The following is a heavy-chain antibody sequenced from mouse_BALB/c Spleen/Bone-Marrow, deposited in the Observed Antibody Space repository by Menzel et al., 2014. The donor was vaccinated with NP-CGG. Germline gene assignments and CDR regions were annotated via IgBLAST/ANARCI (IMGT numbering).Heavy chain of an antibody. CDR3: ARSGDGYYWYFDV. CDR2: INPGDGSA. J-gene: IGHJ1*01. CDR1: GYTFTSYD. V-gene: IGHV1S56*01. D-gene: IGHD2-3*01. Sequence: QVHVKQSGPELVKPGTLVKMSCKASGYTFTSYDTNWVKQRPGQGLELIGWINPGDGSAKYNEKFKGKATLTADKSSSTAYMQLSSLTSENTAVYFCARSGDGYYWYFDVWGAGTMVTVSS.